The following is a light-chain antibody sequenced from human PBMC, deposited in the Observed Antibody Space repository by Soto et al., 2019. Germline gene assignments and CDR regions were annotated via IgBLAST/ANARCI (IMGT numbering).Light chain of an antibody. J-gene: IGKJ4*01. Sequence: EIVLTQSPATLSLSPGERATLSCRASQSVSSYLAWYQQKPGQAPRLLIYDASNTATGIPARFSGSGSGTDFTLTISSLEPEDFAVYYYQQRSNCPQPLTFGGGTKVEIK. CDR3: QQRSNCPQPLT. CDR2: DAS. V-gene: IGKV3-11*01. CDR1: QSVSSY.